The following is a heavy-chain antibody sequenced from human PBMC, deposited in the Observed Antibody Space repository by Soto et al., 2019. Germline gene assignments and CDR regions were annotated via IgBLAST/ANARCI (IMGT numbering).Heavy chain of an antibody. D-gene: IGHD4-17*01. CDR3: ARDELQYGDSVLGMDV. V-gene: IGHV4-4*02. J-gene: IGHJ6*02. CDR1: GGSISSSDW. CDR2: IYHSGST. Sequence: XDTLSLTCAFSGGSISSSDWWSWVRQPPGKGLEWIGEIYHSGSTNYNPSLKSRVTISVDKSKNQFSLKLSSVTAADTAVYYCARDELQYGDSVLGMDVCGQGTTVTVSS.